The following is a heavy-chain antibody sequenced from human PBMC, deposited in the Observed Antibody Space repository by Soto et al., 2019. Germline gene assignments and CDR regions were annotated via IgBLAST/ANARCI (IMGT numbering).Heavy chain of an antibody. J-gene: IGHJ4*02. Sequence: GGSLRLSCAASGFTFSSYSMNWVRQAPGKGLEWVSYISSSSSTIYHADSVKGRFTISRDNAKNSLYLQMNSLRAEDTAVYYCARDTRNWNYGLLDYWGQGTLVTVSS. CDR1: GFTFSSYS. CDR2: ISSSSSTI. CDR3: ARDTRNWNYGLLDY. V-gene: IGHV3-48*01. D-gene: IGHD1-7*01.